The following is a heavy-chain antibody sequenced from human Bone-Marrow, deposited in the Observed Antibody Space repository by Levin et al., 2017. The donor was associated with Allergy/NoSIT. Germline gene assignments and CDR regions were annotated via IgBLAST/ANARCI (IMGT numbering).Heavy chain of an antibody. CDR3: ARGPADGAGTDY. CDR2: IYHSGST. J-gene: IGHJ4*02. D-gene: IGHD6-19*01. V-gene: IGHV4-30-2*01. CDR1: GGSISSGGYS. Sequence: MSSETLSLTCAVSGGSISSGGYSWSWIRQPPGKGLEWIGYIYHSGSTYYNPSLKSRVTISVDRSKNQFSLKLSSVTAADTAVYYCARGPADGAGTDYWGQGTLVTVSS.